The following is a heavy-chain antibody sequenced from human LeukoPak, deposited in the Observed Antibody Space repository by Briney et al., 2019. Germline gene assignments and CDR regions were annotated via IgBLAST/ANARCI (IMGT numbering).Heavy chain of an antibody. V-gene: IGHV3-33*06. J-gene: IGHJ4*02. CDR1: GFTFSSYG. CDR3: EKDRQVTIFGVGDFDY. D-gene: IGHD3-3*01. Sequence: PGGSLRLSCAASGFTFSSYGMHWVRQAPGKGLEWVAVIRYDGSNKYYADSVKGRFTISRDNSKNTLYLQMNSLRAEDTAVYYCEKDRQVTIFGVGDFDYWGQGTLVTVSS. CDR2: IRYDGSNK.